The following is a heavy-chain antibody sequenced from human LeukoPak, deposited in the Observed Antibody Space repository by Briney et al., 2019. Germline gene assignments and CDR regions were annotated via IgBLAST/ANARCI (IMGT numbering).Heavy chain of an antibody. CDR1: GFTFSSYS. V-gene: IGHV3-21*01. D-gene: IGHD3-22*01. Sequence: GGSLRLSCAASGFTFSSYSMNWVRQAPGKGLEWVSSISSSSSYIHYADSVKGRFTISRDNAKNSLYLQMNSLRAEDTAVYYCARDRSYDSSGYLTGWGQGTLVTVSS. CDR2: ISSSSSYI. CDR3: ARDRSYDSSGYLTG. J-gene: IGHJ4*02.